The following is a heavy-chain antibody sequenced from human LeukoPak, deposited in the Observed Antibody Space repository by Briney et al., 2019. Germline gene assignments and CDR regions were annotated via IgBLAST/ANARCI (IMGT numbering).Heavy chain of an antibody. Sequence: SETLSLTCAVYGGPFSGYYWSWIRQPPGKGLEWIGEINHSGSTNYNPSLKSRVTISVDTSKNQFSLKLSSVTAADTAVYYCAVTYSSSHYYYYGMDVWGQGTTVTVSS. CDR2: INHSGST. CDR3: AVTYSSSHYYYYGMDV. CDR1: GGPFSGYY. J-gene: IGHJ6*02. D-gene: IGHD6-13*01. V-gene: IGHV4-34*01.